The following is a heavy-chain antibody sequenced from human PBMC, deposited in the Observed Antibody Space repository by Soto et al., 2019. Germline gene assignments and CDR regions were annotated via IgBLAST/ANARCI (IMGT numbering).Heavy chain of an antibody. CDR3: AKVIGTLIVVLIDAFDI. V-gene: IGHV3-23*01. D-gene: IGHD3-22*01. CDR2: ISGRGGST. CDR1: GSTSSSYA. J-gene: IGHJ3*02. Sequence: EVQLLESGGGLVQPGGSLRLSCAASGSTSSSYAMSWIRQAPGKGLEWVSTISGRGGSTYYADSVKGRFTISRDNSRNTLYLQMNSLRAEDTAVYYCAKVIGTLIVVLIDAFDIWGQGTMVTVSS.